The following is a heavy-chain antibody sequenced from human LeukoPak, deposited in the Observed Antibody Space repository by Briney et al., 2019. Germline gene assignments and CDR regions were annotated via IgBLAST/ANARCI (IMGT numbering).Heavy chain of an antibody. Sequence: GGSLRLSCAASGFTFSSYSMNWVRQAPGKGLEWVSSISSSSSYIYYADSVKGRFTISRDNAKNSLYLQMNSLRAEDTAVYYCAREGVGYYDSSVYAFDIWGQGTMVTVSS. D-gene: IGHD3-22*01. CDR1: GFTFSSYS. V-gene: IGHV3-21*01. CDR2: ISSSSSYI. J-gene: IGHJ3*02. CDR3: AREGVGYYDSSVYAFDI.